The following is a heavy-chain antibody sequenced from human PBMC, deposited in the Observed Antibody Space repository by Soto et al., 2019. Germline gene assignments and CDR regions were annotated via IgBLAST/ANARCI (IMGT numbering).Heavy chain of an antibody. CDR2: IIGSGGTT. Sequence: GESLKISCVASGFTFRSYVMNWVRQDPGKGLEWVSAIIGSGGTTYYADSVKGRFTISRDNSKNTMYLQMNSLRAEDTAVYYCAKATTVTAYYPVDVWGQGTTVTVSS. V-gene: IGHV3-23*01. D-gene: IGHD4-4*01. J-gene: IGHJ6*02. CDR3: AKATTVTAYYPVDV. CDR1: GFTFRSYV.